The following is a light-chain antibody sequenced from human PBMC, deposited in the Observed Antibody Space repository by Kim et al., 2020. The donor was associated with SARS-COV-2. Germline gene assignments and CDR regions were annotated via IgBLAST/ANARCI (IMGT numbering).Light chain of an antibody. J-gene: IGKJ2*01. V-gene: IGKV1-39*01. CDR1: QTIRNY. Sequence: DIQMTQSPSSLSASVGDRVTISCLASQTIRNYLNWYQQKSGKPPKLLIYATSALQSGVPSRFSGSGSGTEFTLTISSLQPEDFADYYCQKSYTTPYTFGQGTKLEI. CDR2: ATS. CDR3: QKSYTTPYT.